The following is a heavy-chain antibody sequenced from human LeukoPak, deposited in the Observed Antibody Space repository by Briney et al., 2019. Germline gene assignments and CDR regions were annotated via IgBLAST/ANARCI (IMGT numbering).Heavy chain of an antibody. CDR1: GYTFTSYY. CDR2: INPSGGST. V-gene: IGHV1-46*01. Sequence: ASVKVSCKASGYTFTSYYMHWVRQAPGQGLEWMGIINPSGGSTSYAQKFQGRVTMTRDTSTSTVYMELSSLRSEDTAVYYCARGRGFLGWLHTPDGRELADYWGQGTLVTVSS. D-gene: IGHD3-3*01. J-gene: IGHJ4*02. CDR3: ARGRGFLGWLHTPDGRELADY.